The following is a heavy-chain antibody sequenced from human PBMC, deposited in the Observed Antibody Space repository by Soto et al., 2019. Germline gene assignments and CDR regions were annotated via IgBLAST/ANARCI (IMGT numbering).Heavy chain of an antibody. J-gene: IGHJ4*02. CDR3: ARVYVDVPE. CDR2: IDPKSGGK. CDR1: GPTFITYF. D-gene: IGHD3-16*01. V-gene: IGHV1-2*02. Sequence: QLQLVQSGAQVTKPGASVKVSCRISGPTFITYFIHWVRQAPGQGLEWMGWIDPKSGGKPYEQKFRGRVTMTRDTSINTAYMDLNRLTSDDPAMYYCARVYVDVPEWGQGTLITVSS.